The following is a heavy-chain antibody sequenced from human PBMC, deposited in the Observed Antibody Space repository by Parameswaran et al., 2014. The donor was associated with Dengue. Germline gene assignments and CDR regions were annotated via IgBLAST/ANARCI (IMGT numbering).Heavy chain of an antibody. CDR2: ISWNSGSI. CDR1: A. V-gene: IGHV3-9*01. J-gene: IGHJ6*02. CDR3: AKEPFTMVRGVITYYGMDV. D-gene: IGHD3-10*01. Sequence: AMPGVRQMPGKGLEWVSGISWNSGSIGYADSVKGRFTISRDNAKNSLYLQMNSLRAEDTALYYCAKEPFTMVRGVITYYGMDVWGQGTAVTVSS.